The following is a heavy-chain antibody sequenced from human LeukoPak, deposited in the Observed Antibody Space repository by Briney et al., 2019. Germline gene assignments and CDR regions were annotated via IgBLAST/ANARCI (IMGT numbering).Heavy chain of an antibody. CDR1: GGSISNYY. J-gene: IGHJ5*02. CDR2: IYYSGST. V-gene: IGHV4-59*01. Sequence: ETLSLTCTVSGGSISNYYWSWIRQPPGKGLEWIGYIYYSGSTNYNPSLKSRVIISVDTSKNQVSLKLSSVSTADTAVYYCARGLFRFDPWGQGTLVTVSS. CDR3: ARGLFRFDP.